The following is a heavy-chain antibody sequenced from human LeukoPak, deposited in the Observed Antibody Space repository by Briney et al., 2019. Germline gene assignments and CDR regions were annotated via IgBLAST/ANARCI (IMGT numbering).Heavy chain of an antibody. V-gene: IGHV5-51*01. Sequence: GESLKISCKGSGYSFTSYWIGWVRQLPGKGLKWMGIIYPGDSDARYSPSFQGQVTISADKSISTAYLQWSSLKASDTAMYYCARRRDLYSGSYYPFDYWGQGTLVTVSS. CDR1: GYSFTSYW. CDR2: IYPGDSDA. J-gene: IGHJ4*02. D-gene: IGHD1-26*01. CDR3: ARRRDLYSGSYYPFDY.